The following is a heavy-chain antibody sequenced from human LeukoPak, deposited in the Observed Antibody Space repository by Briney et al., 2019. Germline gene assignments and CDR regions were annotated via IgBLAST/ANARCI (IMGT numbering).Heavy chain of an antibody. Sequence: GRSLRLSCAASGFTFSSYGMHWVRQAPGKGLEWVAVISYGGSNKYYADSVKGRFTISRDNSKNTLYLQMNSLRAEDTAVYYCAKDLLRLSFDYWGQGTLVTVSS. J-gene: IGHJ4*02. D-gene: IGHD2/OR15-2a*01. V-gene: IGHV3-30*18. CDR1: GFTFSSYG. CDR3: AKDLLRLSFDY. CDR2: ISYGGSNK.